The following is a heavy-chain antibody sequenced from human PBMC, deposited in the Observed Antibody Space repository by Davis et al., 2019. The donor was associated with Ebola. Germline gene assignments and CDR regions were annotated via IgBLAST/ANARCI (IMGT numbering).Heavy chain of an antibody. CDR2: ITTHNNNT. CDR1: GYTFTRHG. Sequence: ASVKVSCKASGYTFTRHGISWVRQAPGQGLEWLGWITTHNNNTHSTKNLQGRLTMTTDASTSAAYLELRGLRSDDTAVYYCARGLGVFGVVPDAFDVWGQGTMVTTSS. V-gene: IGHV1-18*01. D-gene: IGHD3-3*01. CDR3: ARGLGVFGVVPDAFDV. J-gene: IGHJ3*01.